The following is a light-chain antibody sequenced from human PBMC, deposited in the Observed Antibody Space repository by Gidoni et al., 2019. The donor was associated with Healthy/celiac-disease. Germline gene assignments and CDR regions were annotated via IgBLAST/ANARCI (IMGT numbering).Light chain of an antibody. CDR3: QQSYSTPPT. V-gene: IGKV1-39*01. Sequence: DIQLTQSTSSLSASVGYRVTITCRASQSTSSYLNWYQQKPGKAPKLLIYAASSLQSGVPSRFSGSGSGTDFTLTISSLQPEDFATYYCQQSYSTPPTFGQGTKVEIK. J-gene: IGKJ1*01. CDR1: QSTSSY. CDR2: AAS.